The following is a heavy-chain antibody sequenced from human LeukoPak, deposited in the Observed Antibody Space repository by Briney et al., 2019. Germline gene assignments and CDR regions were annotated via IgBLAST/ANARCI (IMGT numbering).Heavy chain of an antibody. Sequence: ASVKVSCKASGGTFSSYAISWVRQAPGQGLEWMGGIIPIFGTANYAQKFQGRVTITADKSTSTAYMELSSLRSEDTAVYYCARANNWNYGLNYWGQGTLVTVSS. CDR2: IIPIFGTA. D-gene: IGHD1-7*01. CDR3: ARANNWNYGLNY. V-gene: IGHV1-69*06. CDR1: GGTFSSYA. J-gene: IGHJ4*02.